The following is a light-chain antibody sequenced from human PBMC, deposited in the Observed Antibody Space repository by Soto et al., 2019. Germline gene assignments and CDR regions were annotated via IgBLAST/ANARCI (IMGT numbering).Light chain of an antibody. CDR1: RSVGSY. CDR2: DAS. Sequence: EILLTQAPATPSFSPRGKTTLPLSAVRSVGSYLAGYKQNPGQAPRLLIYDASNRATGIPARFSGSGSGTDFTLTISSLVPEDFAFYSCEQRSNWRRFGQGTKVDIK. V-gene: IGKV3-11*01. CDR3: EQRSNWRR. J-gene: IGKJ1*01.